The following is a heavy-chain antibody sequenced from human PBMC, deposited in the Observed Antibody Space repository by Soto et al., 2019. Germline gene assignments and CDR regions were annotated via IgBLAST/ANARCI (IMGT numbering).Heavy chain of an antibody. V-gene: IGHV3-15*01. Sequence: GGSLRLSCAASGFNFTKAWMTWVRQAPGKGLEWVGRIRSKTDGGTTAFAAPVKGRFSISRDDSKKTMFLQMNSLKTEDTAVYYCTTLPLDYWGQGILVTVSS. CDR3: TTLPLDY. J-gene: IGHJ4*02. CDR2: IRSKTDGGTT. CDR1: GFNFTKAW.